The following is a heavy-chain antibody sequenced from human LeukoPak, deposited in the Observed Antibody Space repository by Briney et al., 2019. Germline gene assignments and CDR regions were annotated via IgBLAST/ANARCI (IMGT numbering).Heavy chain of an antibody. D-gene: IGHD5-24*01. CDR1: GGSISNYY. Sequence: SETLSLTCTVSGGSISNYYWSWIRQSPEKGLEWIGYIHDSGSTDYNPSLKSRVTISVDTSKNQFSLKLSSVTAADTAVYYCARLDAAAGRYLQFFYWGQGTLVTVSS. V-gene: IGHV4-59*08. CDR3: ARLDAAAGRYLQFFY. CDR2: IHDSGST. J-gene: IGHJ4*02.